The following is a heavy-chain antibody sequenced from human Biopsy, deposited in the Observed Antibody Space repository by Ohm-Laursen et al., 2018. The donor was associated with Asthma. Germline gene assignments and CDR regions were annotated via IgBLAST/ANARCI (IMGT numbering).Heavy chain of an antibody. J-gene: IGHJ3*02. D-gene: IGHD3-22*01. CDR1: GFVFSQCG. V-gene: IGHV3-30*03. CDR2: VSSDGHNK. CDR3: ARQSGQDYGDSSGFDI. Sequence: LSLTCVASGFVFSQCGMHWVRQGPGKGLEWVALVSSDGHNKYYEDSVKGRFTISRDNSRNRLYLQINRLTVEDSAVYFCARQSGQDYGDSSGFDIWGQGTKVAVSS.